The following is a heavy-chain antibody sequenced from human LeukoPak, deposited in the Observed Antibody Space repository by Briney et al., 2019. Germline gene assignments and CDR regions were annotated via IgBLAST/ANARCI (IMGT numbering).Heavy chain of an antibody. J-gene: IGHJ3*02. CDR2: IYYSGST. V-gene: IGHV4-39*07. CDR3: ARLPNYYGAFDI. Sequence: LETLSLTCTVSGGSISSSSYYWGWIRQPPGKGLEWIGSIYYSGSTNYNPSLKSRVTISVDTSKNQFSLKLSSVTAADTAVYYCARLPNYYGAFDIWGQGTMVTVSS. D-gene: IGHD3-10*01. CDR1: GGSISSSSYY.